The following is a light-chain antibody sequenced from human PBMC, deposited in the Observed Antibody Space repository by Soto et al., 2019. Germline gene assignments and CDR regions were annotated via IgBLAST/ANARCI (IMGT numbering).Light chain of an antibody. Sequence: QSVLTQPPSASGSPGQSVTISCTGTSNDVGYYNYVSWYQQHPGKAPKLMIYEVSQRPSGVPHRFSGSKSGDTASLAISGLRSEDEADYYCATRDNSLSRWVFGGGTKVTVL. V-gene: IGLV2-8*01. CDR2: EVS. J-gene: IGLJ3*02. CDR3: ATRDNSLSRWV. CDR1: SNDVGYYNY.